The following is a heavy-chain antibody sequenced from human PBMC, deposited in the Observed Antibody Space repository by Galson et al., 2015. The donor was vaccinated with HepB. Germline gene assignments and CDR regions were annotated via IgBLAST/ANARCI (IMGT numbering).Heavy chain of an antibody. J-gene: IGHJ6*02. CDR2: IKSKTDGGTT. CDR3: TTATIFGHYYYYYGMDV. D-gene: IGHD3-3*01. CDR1: GFTFSNAW. Sequence: SLRLSCAASGFTFSNAWMSWVRQAPGTGLEWVGRIKSKTDGGTTDYAAPVKGRFTVSRDDSKNTLYLQMNSLKTEDTAVYYCTTATIFGHYYYYYGMDVWGQETTVTVSS. V-gene: IGHV3-15*01.